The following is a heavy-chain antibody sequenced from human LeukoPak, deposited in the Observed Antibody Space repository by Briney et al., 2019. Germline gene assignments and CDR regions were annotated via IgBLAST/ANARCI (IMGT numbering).Heavy chain of an antibody. J-gene: IGHJ5*02. CDR3: PRGSFYYYDSSSYYNL. CDR2: MNPNSGNT. Sequence: ASVKVSCKASGYTFTSYDINWVRQATGQGLEWMGWMNPNSGNTGYAQKCQGRVTMTRNTSISTAYMELSSLRSEDTAVYYCPRGSFYYYDSSSYYNLWGQGTLVTVSS. V-gene: IGHV1-8*01. D-gene: IGHD3-22*01. CDR1: GYTFTSYD.